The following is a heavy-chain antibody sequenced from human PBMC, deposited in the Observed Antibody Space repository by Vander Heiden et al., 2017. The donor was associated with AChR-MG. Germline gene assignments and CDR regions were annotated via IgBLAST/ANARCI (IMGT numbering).Heavy chain of an antibody. CDR3: ARGRGVTKAPYYYYYMDV. Sequence: QVQLQQWGAGLLKPSETLSLTCAVYGGSFSGYYWSWIRQPPGKGLEWIGEINHSGSTNYNPSLKSRVTISVDTPKNQFSLKLSSVTAADTAVYYCARGRGVTKAPYYYYYMDVWGKGTTVTVSS. J-gene: IGHJ6*03. CDR2: INHSGST. D-gene: IGHD4-4*01. CDR1: GGSFSGYY. V-gene: IGHV4-34*01.